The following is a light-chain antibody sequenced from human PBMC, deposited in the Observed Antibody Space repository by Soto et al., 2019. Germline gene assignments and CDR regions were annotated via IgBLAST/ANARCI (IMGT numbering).Light chain of an antibody. J-gene: IGKJ4*01. CDR3: QKYNSAPLT. CDR2: ATS. Sequence: DVQMTQSPSSLSAFVGDRVTITCRASQGIAPYLAWFQQKPRKVPKLMIYATSTLQSGVPFRFSGSGSGTDFSLTINSLQPEDVGIYYCQKYNSAPLTFGGGTKVDIK. V-gene: IGKV1-27*01. CDR1: QGIAPY.